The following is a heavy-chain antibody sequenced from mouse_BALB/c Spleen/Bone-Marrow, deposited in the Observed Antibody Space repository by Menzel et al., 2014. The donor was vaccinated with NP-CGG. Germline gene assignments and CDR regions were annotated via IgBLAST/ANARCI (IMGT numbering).Heavy chain of an antibody. CDR3: ARNFYGSSYFDY. Sequence: VQLVESGPEVVRPGVSVKLSCKGSGYTFTAYAMHWVKQSHAESLEWIGLISTYSGNTHYNQDFKGKATMTVDKSSSTAYMELARLTSEGSAIYYCARNFYGSSYFDYWGQGTTLTVSS. CDR1: GYTFTAYA. D-gene: IGHD1-1*01. CDR2: ISTYSGNT. V-gene: IGHV1-67*01. J-gene: IGHJ2*01.